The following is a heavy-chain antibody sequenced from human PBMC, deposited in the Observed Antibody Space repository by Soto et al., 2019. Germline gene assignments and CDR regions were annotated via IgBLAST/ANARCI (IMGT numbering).Heavy chain of an antibody. V-gene: IGHV4-59*01. Sequence: SETLSLTCTVSGGSISSYYWSWIRQPPGKGLGWIGYIYYSGSTNYNPSLKSRVTISVDTSKNQFSLKLSSVTAADTAVYYCARHYDILTGYEYYFDYWGQGTLVTVSS. D-gene: IGHD3-9*01. J-gene: IGHJ4*02. CDR3: ARHYDILTGYEYYFDY. CDR1: GGSISSYY. CDR2: IYYSGST.